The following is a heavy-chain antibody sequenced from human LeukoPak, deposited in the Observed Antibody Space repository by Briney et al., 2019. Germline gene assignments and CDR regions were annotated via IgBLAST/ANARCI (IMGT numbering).Heavy chain of an antibody. CDR3: ARDYYDSSGSY. J-gene: IGHJ4*02. V-gene: IGHV4-59*12. Sequence: PSETLSLTCTVSGGSISSYYWSWLRQPPGKGLEWIGGIYHSGSTYYNPSLKRRVTISVDTSKNQFSLKLSSVTAADTAVYYCARDYYDSSGSYWGQGALVTVAS. D-gene: IGHD3-22*01. CDR2: IYHSGST. CDR1: GGSISSYY.